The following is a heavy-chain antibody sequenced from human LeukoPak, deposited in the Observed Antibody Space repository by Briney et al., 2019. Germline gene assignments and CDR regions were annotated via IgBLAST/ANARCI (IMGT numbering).Heavy chain of an antibody. D-gene: IGHD3-10*01. V-gene: IGHV1-2*02. CDR3: ARSSGVRGVIDY. J-gene: IGHJ4*02. CDR2: INPNSGGT. CDR1: GYTFTGYY. Sequence: GASAKVSCKASGYTFTGYYMHWVRQAPGQGLEWMGWINPNSGGTNYAQKFQGRVTMTRDTSISTAYMELSRLRSDDTAVYYCARSSGVRGVIDYWGQGTLVTVSS.